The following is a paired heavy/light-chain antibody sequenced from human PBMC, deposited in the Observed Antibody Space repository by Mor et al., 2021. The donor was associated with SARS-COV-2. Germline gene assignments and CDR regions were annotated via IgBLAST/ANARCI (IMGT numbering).Light chain of an antibody. CDR1: SLRSYY. CDR2: GKN. V-gene: IGLV3-19*01. Sequence: SSELTQDPAVSVALGQTVRITCQGDSLRSYYASWYQQKPGQAPVLVIYGKNNRPSGIPDRFSGSGSGNTASLTITGAQAEDEADYYCNSRDSSGNHLVFGGGTKLTVL. J-gene: IGLJ2*01. CDR3: NSRDSSGNHLV.
Heavy chain of an antibody. D-gene: IGHD3-10*01. J-gene: IGHJ6*02. CDR1: GFTFSNYN. V-gene: IGHV3-21*01. Sequence: EVQLVESGGGLVKPGGSLRLSCAASGFTFSNYNMNWVRQAPGKGLEWVSSFSSSSSYIYYADSVKGRFTFSRDNAKNSLYLQMNSLRAEDTAVYYCAREAEYYGSGSQGYYYFYGMDVWGQGTTVTVSS. CDR3: AREAEYYGSGSQGYYYFYGMDV. CDR2: FSSSSSYI.